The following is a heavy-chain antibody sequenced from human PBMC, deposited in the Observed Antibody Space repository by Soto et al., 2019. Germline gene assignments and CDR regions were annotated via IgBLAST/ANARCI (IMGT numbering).Heavy chain of an antibody. CDR3: EREYNSSGGPDAFDI. J-gene: IGHJ3*02. CDR2: INPSGGSP. D-gene: IGHD6-19*01. CDR1: GYTFTSYY. Sequence: QVQLVQSGAEVKKPGASVKVSCKASGYTFTSYYMHWVRQAPGQGLEWMGIINPSGGSPSYAQKFHGSIIMTRDTSTSTVYVELSSLRSDNTAVYSCEREYNSSGGPDAFDIWGQGTMVTVSS. V-gene: IGHV1-46*01.